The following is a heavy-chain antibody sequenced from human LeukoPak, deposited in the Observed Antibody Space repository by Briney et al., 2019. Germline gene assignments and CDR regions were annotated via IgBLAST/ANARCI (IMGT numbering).Heavy chain of an antibody. CDR2: ITGRTSNT. CDR3: ARGNYGEDY. CDR1: GLTFSDYY. D-gene: IGHD4-17*01. V-gene: IGHV3-11*05. Sequence: GGSLRLSCAASGLTFSDYYMTWIRQAPGRGLEWISCITGRTSNTNYADSVKGRFTISRDNARNSLYLQMNSLRVEDTAVYYCARGNYGEDYWGQGALVTVTS. J-gene: IGHJ4*02.